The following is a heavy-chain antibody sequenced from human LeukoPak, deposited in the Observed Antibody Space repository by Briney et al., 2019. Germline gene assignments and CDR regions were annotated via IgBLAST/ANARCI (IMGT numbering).Heavy chain of an antibody. J-gene: IGHJ4*02. CDR3: ASPEPGAPRSD. V-gene: IGHV3-74*01. Sequence: PGGSLRLSCAASGFTFSIYWMHWVRLPPGKGLEWVSRINSDGSRTSYADSVKGRFTISRDNAKNTLYLQMNSLGAEDTAVYYCASPEPGAPRSDWGQGTQVTVSS. CDR2: INSDGSRT. D-gene: IGHD1-26*01. CDR1: GFTFSIYW.